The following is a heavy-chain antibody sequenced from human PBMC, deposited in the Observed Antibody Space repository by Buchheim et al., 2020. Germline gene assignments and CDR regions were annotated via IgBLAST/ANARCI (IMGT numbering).Heavy chain of an antibody. J-gene: IGHJ4*02. V-gene: IGHV4-59*01. CDR2: IYYSGST. Sequence: QVQLQESGPGLVKPSETLSLTCTVSGGSISSYYWSWIRQPPGKGLEWIGYIYYSGSTNYNPSLKSRVTISVDQSKNQFPLKLSSVTAADTAVYYCARVGIAVAGTGEFDYWGQGTL. D-gene: IGHD6-19*01. CDR3: ARVGIAVAGTGEFDY. CDR1: GGSISSYY.